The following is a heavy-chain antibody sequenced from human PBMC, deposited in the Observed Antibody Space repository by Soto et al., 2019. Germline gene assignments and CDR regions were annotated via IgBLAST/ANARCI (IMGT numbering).Heavy chain of an antibody. CDR2: ISGSGGST. CDR3: AKDCWEWLVRSFDGFYM. V-gene: IGHV3-23*01. D-gene: IGHD6-19*01. J-gene: IGHJ3*02. CDR1: GFTFNNYA. Sequence: GGSLRLSCAASGFTFNNYAMNWVRQAPGKGLEWVSGISGSGGSTFYADSVKGRFTISRDNSKNTLYLQMNNLRADDTAVYYCAKDCWEWLVRSFDGFYMWGQGTMVTVSS.